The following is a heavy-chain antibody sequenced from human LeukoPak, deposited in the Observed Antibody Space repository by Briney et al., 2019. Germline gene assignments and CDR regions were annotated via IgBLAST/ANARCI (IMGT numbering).Heavy chain of an antibody. V-gene: IGHV1-69*13. CDR2: IIPIFGTA. D-gene: IGHD2-2*01. J-gene: IGHJ4*02. Sequence: ASVKVSCKASGGTFSSYAISWVRQAPGQGLEWMGGIIPIFGTANYAQKFQGRVTITADESTSTAYMELSSLRSEDTAVYYCARDRSRPWGYQLFDYWGQGTLVTVSS. CDR1: GGTFSSYA. CDR3: ARDRSRPWGYQLFDY.